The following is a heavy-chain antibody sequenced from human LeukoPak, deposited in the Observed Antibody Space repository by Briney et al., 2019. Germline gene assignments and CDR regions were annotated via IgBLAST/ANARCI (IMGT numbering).Heavy chain of an antibody. J-gene: IGHJ4*02. CDR2: ISGSGGST. CDR1: GFTFSSYA. Sequence: GGSLRLSCAASGFTFSSYAMSWVRQAPGEGREWVSAISGSGGSTYYADSVKGRFTISRDNSKNTLYLQMTSLRAEDTAVYYCATPLAAALDYWGQGTLVTVSS. V-gene: IGHV3-23*01. D-gene: IGHD2-15*01. CDR3: ATPLAAALDY.